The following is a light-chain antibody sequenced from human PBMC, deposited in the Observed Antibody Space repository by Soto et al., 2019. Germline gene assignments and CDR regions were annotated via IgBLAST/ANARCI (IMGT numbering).Light chain of an antibody. Sequence: QSVLTQPASVSGSPGQSITISCTGTSSDVGNYNLVSWYQQHPGKVPQLIIYENNKRPSGVSIRFSGSKSGNRASLTISGLQAEDETDYYCCSYAGNNTLIFGGGTKLTVL. CDR1: SSDVGNYNL. J-gene: IGLJ2*01. CDR3: CSYAGNNTLI. CDR2: ENN. V-gene: IGLV2-23*02.